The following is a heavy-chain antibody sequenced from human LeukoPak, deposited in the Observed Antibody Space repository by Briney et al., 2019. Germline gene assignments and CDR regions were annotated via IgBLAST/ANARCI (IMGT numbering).Heavy chain of an antibody. CDR2: ISSSSSYI. CDR3: ARDGGGSSDY. V-gene: IGHV3-21*01. D-gene: IGHD6-6*01. J-gene: IGHJ4*02. CDR1: GFTLSSYS. Sequence: GGSLRLSCAASGFTLSSYSMNWVRQAPGKGLEWVSSISSSSSYIHYTDSVKGRFTISRDNTKKSLYLQMNSLRAEDTAVYYCARDGGGSSDYWGQGTLVTVSS.